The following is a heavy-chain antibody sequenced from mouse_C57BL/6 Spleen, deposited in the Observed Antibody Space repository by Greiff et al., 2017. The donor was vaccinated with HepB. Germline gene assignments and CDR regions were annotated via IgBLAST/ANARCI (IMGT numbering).Heavy chain of an antibody. V-gene: IGHV5-4*03. CDR1: GFTFSSYA. CDR3: ARVYDGYPYAMDY. D-gene: IGHD2-3*01. J-gene: IGHJ4*01. CDR2: ISDGGSYT. Sequence: DVMLVESGGGLVKPGGSLKLSCAASGFTFSSYAMSWVRQTPEKRLEWVATISDGGSYTYYPDNVKGRFTISRDNAKNNLYLQMSHLKSEDTAMYYCARVYDGYPYAMDYWGQGTSVTVSS.